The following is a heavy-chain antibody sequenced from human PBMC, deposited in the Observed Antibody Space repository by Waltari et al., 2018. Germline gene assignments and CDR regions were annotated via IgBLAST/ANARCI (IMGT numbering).Heavy chain of an antibody. CDR1: GFTFNSYI. D-gene: IGHD4-4*01. J-gene: IGHJ1*01. V-gene: IGHV3-48*01. CDR3: ARDSNKKYFQH. Sequence: EVQLVEAGGGLVQPGGSLRLSCAASGFTFNSYIMNWVRQAPGEVVEGVSYISSSSSTIDYADAVKGRFTISRDNAKNSLYLQMNSLRAEDTAVYYCARDSNKKYFQHWGQGTLVTVSS. CDR2: ISSSSSTI.